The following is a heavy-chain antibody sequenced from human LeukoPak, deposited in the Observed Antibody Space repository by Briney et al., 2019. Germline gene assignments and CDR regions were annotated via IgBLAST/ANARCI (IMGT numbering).Heavy chain of an antibody. Sequence: SETLSLTCTVSGGSISSSSYYWGWIRQPPGKGLEWIGEINHSGSTNYNPSLKSRVTISVDTSKNQFSLKLSSVTAADTAVYYCARQYSSWFDPWGQGTLVTVSS. D-gene: IGHD6-19*01. CDR1: GGSISSSSYY. CDR3: ARQYSSWFDP. J-gene: IGHJ5*02. CDR2: INHSGST. V-gene: IGHV4-39*01.